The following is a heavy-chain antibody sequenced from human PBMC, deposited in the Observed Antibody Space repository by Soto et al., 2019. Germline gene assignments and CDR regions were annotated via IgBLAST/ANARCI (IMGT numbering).Heavy chain of an antibody. CDR2: ISGYDGRT. CDR3: AREGDVPYYYYGIDA. V-gene: IGHV1-18*01. J-gene: IGHJ6*02. Sequence: QVHLVQSGAEVKKPGASVKVSCKTSGYTFTSYGISWVRQAPGQGLEWLGWISGYDGRTNLAQKVQDRVTMTTDTSPSTVYMELRSLISDDTAVYYCAREGDVPYYYYGIDAWGQGTTVTVSS. CDR1: GYTFTSYG. D-gene: IGHD2-21*02.